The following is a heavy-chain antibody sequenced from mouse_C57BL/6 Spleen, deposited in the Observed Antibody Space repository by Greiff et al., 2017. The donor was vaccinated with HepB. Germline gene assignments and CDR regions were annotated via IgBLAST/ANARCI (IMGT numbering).Heavy chain of an antibody. CDR2: IYPGDGDT. CDR1: GYAFSSYW. V-gene: IGHV1-80*01. CDR3: ARSDGSSYWYFDV. J-gene: IGHJ1*03. Sequence: QVQLQQSGAELVKPGASVKISCKASGYAFSSYWMNWVKQRHGKGLEWIGQIYPGDGDTNYNGKFKGKATLTADKSSSTAYMQLSSLTSEDSAVYFCARSDGSSYWYFDVWGTGTTVTVSS. D-gene: IGHD1-1*01.